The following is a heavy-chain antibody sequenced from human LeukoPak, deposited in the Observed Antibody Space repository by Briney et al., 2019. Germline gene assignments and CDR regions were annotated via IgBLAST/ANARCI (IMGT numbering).Heavy chain of an antibody. Sequence: GGSLRLSCAASGFTFSSYAMSWVRQAPGKGLEWVSAISGSGSSTYYADSVKGRFTISRDNSKNTLYLQMNSLRAEDTAVYYCAKDQNYYYDSSGSFDYWGQGTLVTVSS. CDR1: GFTFSSYA. CDR2: ISGSGSST. CDR3: AKDQNYYYDSSGSFDY. D-gene: IGHD3-22*01. V-gene: IGHV3-23*01. J-gene: IGHJ4*02.